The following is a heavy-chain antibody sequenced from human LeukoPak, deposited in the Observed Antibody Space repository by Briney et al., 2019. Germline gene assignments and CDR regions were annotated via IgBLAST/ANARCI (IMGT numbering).Heavy chain of an antibody. CDR1: GGSISSSSYY. D-gene: IGHD4-17*01. J-gene: IGHJ3*02. V-gene: IGHV4-39*01. Sequence: TSETLSLTCTVSGGSISSSSYYWGWIRQPPGTGLEWIGSIYYSGSTYYNPSLKSRVTISVDTSKNQFSLKLSSVTAADTAVYYCASTVTTMPDAFDIWGQGTMVTVSS. CDR2: IYYSGST. CDR3: ASTVTTMPDAFDI.